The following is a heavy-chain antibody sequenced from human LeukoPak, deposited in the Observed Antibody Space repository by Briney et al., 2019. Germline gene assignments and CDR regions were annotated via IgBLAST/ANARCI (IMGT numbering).Heavy chain of an antibody. D-gene: IGHD1-26*01. J-gene: IGHJ4*02. V-gene: IGHV3-11*04. CDR2: ISSSGSTI. Sequence: GGSLRLSCAASGFTFSDYYMSRIRQAPGKGLEWVSYISSSGSTIYYADSVKGRFTISRDNAKNSLYLQMNSLRAEDTAVYYCARAGTWELIYYFDYWGQGTLVTVSS. CDR1: GFTFSDYY. CDR3: ARAGTWELIYYFDY.